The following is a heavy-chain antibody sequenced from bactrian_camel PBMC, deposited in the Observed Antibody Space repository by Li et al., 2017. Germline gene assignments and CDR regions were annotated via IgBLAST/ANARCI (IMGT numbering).Heavy chain of an antibody. J-gene: IGHJ6*01. CDR2: IYSDSSNA. CDR1: GFTYSNYY. V-gene: IGHV3-2*01. CDR3: AANSIARCEVNPPYFGY. Sequence: VESGGGLVQPGGSLRLSCAASGFTYSNYYMVWVRQAPEKGLEWLSTIYSDSSNAFYADSVKGRFTISTDSAKNTPYLQMNSLKPEDTAMYYCAANSIARCEVNPPYFGYWGQGTQVTVS.